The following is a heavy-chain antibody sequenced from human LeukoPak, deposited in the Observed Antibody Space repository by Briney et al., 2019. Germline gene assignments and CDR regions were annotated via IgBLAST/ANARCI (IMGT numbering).Heavy chain of an antibody. D-gene: IGHD4-17*01. CDR3: AKDNYGDYSNWFDP. CDR2: ISGSGGST. Sequence: GGSLRLSCPASGFTFSSYAMSWVRQAPGKGLEWVSAISGSGGSTYYADSVKGRFTISRDNLKNTLYLQMNSLRAEDTAVYYCAKDNYGDYSNWFDPWGQGTLVTVSS. CDR1: GFTFSSYA. J-gene: IGHJ5*02. V-gene: IGHV3-23*01.